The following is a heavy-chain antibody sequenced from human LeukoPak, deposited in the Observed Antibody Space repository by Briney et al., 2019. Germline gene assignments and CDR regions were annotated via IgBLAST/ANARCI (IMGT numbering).Heavy chain of an antibody. D-gene: IGHD1-26*01. J-gene: IGHJ6*02. CDR2: ISGSAGST. CDR1: GFTVSSNY. V-gene: IGHV3-23*01. Sequence: PGGSLRLSCAASGFTVSSNYMSWVRQAPGKGLEWVSAISGSAGSTYYSDSVKGRFTISRDNSKNTLYLQMNSLRAEDTAVYYCAKEIRGSYWYYGMDVWGQGTTVTVSS. CDR3: AKEIRGSYWYYGMDV.